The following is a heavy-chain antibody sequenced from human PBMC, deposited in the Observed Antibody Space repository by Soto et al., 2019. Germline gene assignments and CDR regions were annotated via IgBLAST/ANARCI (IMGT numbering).Heavy chain of an antibody. CDR1: GFTFSNYW. V-gene: IGHV3-7*01. J-gene: IGHJ3*01. Sequence: PGGSLRLSCAASGFTFSNYWMSWVRQAPGKGLEWVANIKEDGSQKYFVDSVRGRFTFPRDNAMDSLFLQMNSLRAEDTAVYYCARLGHNAFDVWGQGTMVT. CDR2: IKEDGSQK. D-gene: IGHD1-26*01. CDR3: ARLGHNAFDV.